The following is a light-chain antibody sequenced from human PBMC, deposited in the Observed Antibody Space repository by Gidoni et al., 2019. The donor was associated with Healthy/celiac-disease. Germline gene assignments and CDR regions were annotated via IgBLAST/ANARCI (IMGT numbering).Light chain of an antibody. CDR2: RNK. J-gene: IGLJ3*02. V-gene: IGLV1-44*01. CDR1: SSNFGSNT. Sequence: QSMLTQPPSASGTPGPRVTLSCSGSSSNFGSNTVNWYQLLPGTAPQLLIYRNKQRPSGVPERISGSKSGTSASLAISGLQSEDEADYYCAAWDDSLNGCVFGGGTKLTVL. CDR3: AAWDDSLNGCV.